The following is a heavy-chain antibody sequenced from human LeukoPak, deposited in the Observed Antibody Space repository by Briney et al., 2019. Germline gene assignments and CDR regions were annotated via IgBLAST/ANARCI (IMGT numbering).Heavy chain of an antibody. CDR2: VSSDGTT. Sequence: PSETLSLTCSVSSDSVTSYYWSWIRQSPGKGLEWIGYVSSDGTTNYTPSLRSRVIMSVDTAKNHISPNLTSLTAADTAIYYCARLDCVGDGCYNQWGRGILVTVSS. CDR1: SDSVTSYY. CDR3: ARLDCVGDGCYNQ. V-gene: IGHV4-59*08. J-gene: IGHJ4*02. D-gene: IGHD2-21*01.